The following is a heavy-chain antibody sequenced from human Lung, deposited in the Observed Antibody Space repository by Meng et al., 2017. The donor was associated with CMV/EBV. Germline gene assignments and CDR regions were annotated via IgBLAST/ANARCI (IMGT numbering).Heavy chain of an antibody. J-gene: IGHJ4*02. CDR1: GFAPSTSGVG. Sequence: HIPLDGSGPAPVKPPPTPPLTCTFSGFAPSTSGVGVGWICQSPGKALEWLALIYWDDDKRYSPSLKSRLTITKDTSKNQVVLTMTNMDPVDTATYYCAHESSGTYFDYWGQGTLVTVSS. D-gene: IGHD3-22*01. CDR2: IYWDDDK. V-gene: IGHV2-5*02. CDR3: AHESSGTYFDY.